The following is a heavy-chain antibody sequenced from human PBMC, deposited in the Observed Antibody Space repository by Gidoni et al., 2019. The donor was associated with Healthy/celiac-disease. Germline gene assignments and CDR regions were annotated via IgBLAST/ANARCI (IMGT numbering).Heavy chain of an antibody. CDR3: AKDRRLNWNQPTYFDY. CDR1: GFTFDDYA. J-gene: IGHJ4*02. V-gene: IGHV3-9*01. CDR2: ISWNSGSI. Sequence: EVQLVESGGGLVQPGRSLRLSCAASGFTFDDYAMHWVRQAPGKGLEWVSGISWNSGSIGYADSVKGRFTISRDNAKNSLYLQMNSLRAEDTALYYCAKDRRLNWNQPTYFDYWGQGTPVTVSS. D-gene: IGHD1-1*01.